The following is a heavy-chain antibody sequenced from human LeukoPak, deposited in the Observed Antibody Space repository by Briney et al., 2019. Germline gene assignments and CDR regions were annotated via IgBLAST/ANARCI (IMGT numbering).Heavy chain of an antibody. Sequence: SETLSLTCTVSGGFISSYYWSWIRQPPGEGLEWIGSIYHSGSTYYNPSLKSRVTISVDTSKNQFSLKLSSVTAADTAVYYCARVKSSGWGIGFAYWGQGTLVTVSS. J-gene: IGHJ4*02. CDR1: GGFISSYY. CDR2: IYHSGST. V-gene: IGHV4-59*01. D-gene: IGHD6-19*01. CDR3: ARVKSSGWGIGFAY.